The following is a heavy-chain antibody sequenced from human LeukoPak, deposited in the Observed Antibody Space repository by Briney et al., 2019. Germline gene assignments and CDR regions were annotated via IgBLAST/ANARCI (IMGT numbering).Heavy chain of an antibody. V-gene: IGHV3-30*04. D-gene: IGHD2-15*01. J-gene: IGHJ4*02. CDR2: ISYDGSNK. CDR3: AKSIVVVVAASHMYYFDY. CDR1: GFTFSSYA. Sequence: GGSLRLSCAASGFTFSSYAMHWVRQAPGKGLEWVAVISYDGSNKYYADSVKGRFTISRDNSKNTLYLQMNSLRAEDTAVYYCAKSIVVVVAASHMYYFDYWGQGTLVTVSS.